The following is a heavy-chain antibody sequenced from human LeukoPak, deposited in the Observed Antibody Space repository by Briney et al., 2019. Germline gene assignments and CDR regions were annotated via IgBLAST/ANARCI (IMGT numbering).Heavy chain of an antibody. D-gene: IGHD1-26*01. CDR1: GYSISSDYH. CDR2: FYHSGIT. Sequence: SETLSLTCTVSGYSISSDYHWGWIRQPPGKGLQWIGTFYHSGITYYNPSLKSRVTISVDTSKNDFSLKLSSVTAAETAVYYCARHQWVPAFDIWGQGTMVTVSS. J-gene: IGHJ3*02. CDR3: ARHQWVPAFDI. V-gene: IGHV4-38-2*02.